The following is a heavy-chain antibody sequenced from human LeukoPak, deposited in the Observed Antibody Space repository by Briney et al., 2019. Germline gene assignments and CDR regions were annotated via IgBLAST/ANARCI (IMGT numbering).Heavy chain of an antibody. CDR1: GFTFSSYW. J-gene: IGHJ4*02. V-gene: IGHV3-74*01. Sequence: PGGSLRLSCAASGFTFSSYWMHWVRQAPGKGLVWVSRINSDGSSTSYADSVKGRFTISRDNAKNTLYVQMNSLRAEDTAVYFCARGRDSSSYPYCDYWGQGTLVTVSS. CDR2: INSDGSST. CDR3: ARGRDSSSYPYCDY. D-gene: IGHD3-22*01.